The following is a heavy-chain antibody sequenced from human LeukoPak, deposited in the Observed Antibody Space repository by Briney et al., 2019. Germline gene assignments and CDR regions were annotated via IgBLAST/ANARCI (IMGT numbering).Heavy chain of an antibody. D-gene: IGHD2-15*01. Sequence: GGSLRLSCAASGFTFNSYWMHWVRQAPGKGLVWVSRINSDGSSTSYADSVKGRLTISRDNAKNTLYLQMNSLRAVDTAVYYCARSVAVVTATFGYWGQGTLVTVSS. CDR1: GFTFNSYW. V-gene: IGHV3-74*01. CDR2: INSDGSST. J-gene: IGHJ4*02. CDR3: ARSVAVVTATFGY.